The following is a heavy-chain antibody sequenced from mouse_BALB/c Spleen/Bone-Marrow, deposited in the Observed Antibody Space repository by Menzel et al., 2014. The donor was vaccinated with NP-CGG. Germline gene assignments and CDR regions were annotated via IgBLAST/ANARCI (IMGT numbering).Heavy chain of an antibody. CDR2: ISYSGST. CDR3: ARSWDY. CDR1: GDSIXSGY. Sequence: EVKVEESGPSLVKPSQTLSLTCSATGDSIXSGYWNWIRKFPGNKLEYMGYISYSGSTYYNPSLKSRISITRDTSKNQYYLQLNSVTTEDTATYYCARSWDYWGQGTTLTVSS. J-gene: IGHJ2*01. V-gene: IGHV3-8*02.